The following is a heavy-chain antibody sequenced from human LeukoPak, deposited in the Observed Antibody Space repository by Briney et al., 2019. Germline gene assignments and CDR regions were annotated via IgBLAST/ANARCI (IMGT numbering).Heavy chain of an antibody. D-gene: IGHD3-10*01. J-gene: IGHJ6*03. CDR3: ARRVRVDPYYYFMDV. Sequence: SETLSLTCTVSGGSISSSSYYWGWIRQPPGKGLEWIGSIYYSGSTYYNPSLKSRVTISVDTSKNQFSLKLSSVTAADTAVYYCARRVRVDPYYYFMDVWGKGTTVTVSS. V-gene: IGHV4-39*01. CDR1: GGSISSSSYY. CDR2: IYYSGST.